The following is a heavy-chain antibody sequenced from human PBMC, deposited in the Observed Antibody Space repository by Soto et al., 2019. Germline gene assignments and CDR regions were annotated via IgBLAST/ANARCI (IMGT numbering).Heavy chain of an antibody. CDR1: GGSITGYY. CDR3: ARRNYGEEGYFFDF. V-gene: IGHV4-59*08. CDR2: IYDSGTT. Sequence: QVQLRESGPGLVRPSETLSLTCTVSGGSITGYYWSWIRLPPGKGLEWIGYIYDSGTTTYNAALKSRVTISADTSKNQFSLNLRSVTAADTAVYYCARRNYGEEGYFFDFWGQGLLVTVSS. D-gene: IGHD4-17*01. J-gene: IGHJ4*02.